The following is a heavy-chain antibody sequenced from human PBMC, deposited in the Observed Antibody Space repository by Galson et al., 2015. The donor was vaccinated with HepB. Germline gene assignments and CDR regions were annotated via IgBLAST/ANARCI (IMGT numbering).Heavy chain of an antibody. Sequence: SLRLSCAASGFTFSSYWMSWVRQAPGKGLEWVANIKQDGSEKYYVDSVKGRFTISRDNAKNSLYLQMNSLRAEDTAVYYCARADTIFGVVTTFDYWGQGTLVTVSS. CDR3: ARADTIFGVVTTFDY. D-gene: IGHD3-3*01. V-gene: IGHV3-7*03. J-gene: IGHJ4*02. CDR1: GFTFSSYW. CDR2: IKQDGSEK.